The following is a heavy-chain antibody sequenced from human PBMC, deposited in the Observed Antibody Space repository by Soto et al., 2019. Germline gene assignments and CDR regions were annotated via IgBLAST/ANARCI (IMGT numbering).Heavy chain of an antibody. CDR3: ANAYCSSTSCRAEYLQH. CDR1: GFTFSSYS. J-gene: IGHJ1*01. V-gene: IGHV3-23*01. D-gene: IGHD2-2*01. Sequence: EVQLLESGGGLVQPGGSLRLSCAASGFTFSSYSMSWVRQAPGKGLEWVSAISGSGGTSYYADSVKGRFTISRDNSKNTVYLQMNSLRAEDTAVYFCANAYCSSTSCRAEYLQHWGQCTLVTVSS. CDR2: ISGSGGTS.